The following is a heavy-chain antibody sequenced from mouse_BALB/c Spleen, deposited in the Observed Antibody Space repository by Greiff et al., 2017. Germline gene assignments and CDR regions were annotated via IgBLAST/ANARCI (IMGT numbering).Heavy chain of an antibody. CDR2: IYWDDDK. J-gene: IGHJ4*01. D-gene: IGHD1-1*01. V-gene: IGHV8-12*01. Sequence: QVTLKVSGPGILQPSQTLSLTCSFSGFSLSTSGMGVSWIRQPSGKGLEWLAHIYWDDDKRYNPSLKSRLTISKDTSSNQVFLKITSVDTADTATYYCARVYGSSYYYAMDYWGQGTSVTVSS. CDR1: GFSLSTSGMG. CDR3: ARVYGSSYYYAMDY.